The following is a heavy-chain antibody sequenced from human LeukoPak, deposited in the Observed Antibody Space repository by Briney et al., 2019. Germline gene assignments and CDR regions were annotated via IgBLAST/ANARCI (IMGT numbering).Heavy chain of an antibody. CDR1: GMTFSSNA. J-gene: IGHJ3*02. D-gene: IGHD2-15*01. Sequence: GGSLRLSCTTSGMTFSSNAMSWVRQAPGKGLEWVSSISGSGDKTYYADSMKGRFTISRDNSKNTLSLQMNSLRVEDTAVYYCARLLRGGSPYDAFGIWGQGTMVTVSS. CDR2: ISGSGDKT. V-gene: IGHV3-23*01. CDR3: ARLLRGGSPYDAFGI.